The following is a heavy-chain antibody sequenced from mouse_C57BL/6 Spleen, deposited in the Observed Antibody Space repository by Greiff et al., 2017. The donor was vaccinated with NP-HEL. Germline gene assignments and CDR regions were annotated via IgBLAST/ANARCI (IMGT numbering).Heavy chain of an antibody. J-gene: IGHJ2*01. CDR1: GFNIKDYY. V-gene: IGHV14-2*01. CDR2: IDPEDGET. D-gene: IGHD2-3*01. CDR3: ARGAEDGYHFDY. Sequence: EVKLVESGAELVKPGASVKLSCTASGFNIKDYYMHWVKQRTEQGLEWIGRIDPEDGETKYAPKFQGKATITADTSSNTAYLQLSSLTSEDTAVYYCARGAEDGYHFDYWGQGTTLTVSS.